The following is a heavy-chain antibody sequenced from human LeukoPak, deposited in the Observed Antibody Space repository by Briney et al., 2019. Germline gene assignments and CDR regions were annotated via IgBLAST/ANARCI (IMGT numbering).Heavy chain of an antibody. J-gene: IGHJ4*02. CDR3: AKNSYYDSSGYSDY. CDR2: IKQDGSEK. V-gene: IGHV3-7*03. Sequence: PGGSLRLSCAASRFTFSSYWMSWVRQAPGKGLEWVAFIKQDGSEKYYVDSVKGRFTISRDNAENSLFLQMNSLRAEDTAVYYCAKNSYYDSSGYSDYWGQGTLVTVSS. CDR1: RFTFSSYW. D-gene: IGHD3-22*01.